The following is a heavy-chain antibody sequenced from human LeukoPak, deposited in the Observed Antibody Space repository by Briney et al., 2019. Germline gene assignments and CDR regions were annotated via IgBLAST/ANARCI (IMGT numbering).Heavy chain of an antibody. CDR2: ISSNGGST. V-gene: IGHV3-64*01. D-gene: IGHD3-10*01. CDR1: GFTFSSYA. J-gene: IGHJ4*02. Sequence: PGGSLRLSCAASGFTFSSYAMHWVRQAPGKGLEYVPAISSNGGSTYYANSVKGRFTISRDNSKNTLYLQMGSLRAEDMAVYYCAREARPRGYFDYWGQGTLVTVSS. CDR3: AREARPRGYFDY.